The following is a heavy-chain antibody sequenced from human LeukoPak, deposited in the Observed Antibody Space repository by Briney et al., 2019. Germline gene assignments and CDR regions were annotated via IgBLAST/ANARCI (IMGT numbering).Heavy chain of an antibody. CDR3: ARGYSYFDY. Sequence: PSQTLSLTCAVSGGSISSGGYSWSWIRQPPGKGLEWIGYLYHSGSTYYNPSLKSRVTISVDRSKNQFSLKLSSVTAADTAVYYCARGYSYFDYWGQGTLVTVSS. CDR2: LYHSGST. J-gene: IGHJ4*02. V-gene: IGHV4-30-2*01. CDR1: GGSISSGGYS. D-gene: IGHD5-18*01.